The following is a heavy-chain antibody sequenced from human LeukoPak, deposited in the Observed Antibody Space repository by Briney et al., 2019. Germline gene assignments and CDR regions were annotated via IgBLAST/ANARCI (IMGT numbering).Heavy chain of an antibody. CDR3: ARAIYDAFDI. D-gene: IGHD5-24*01. V-gene: IGHV3-74*01. Sequence: PGGSLRLSCAASGFTLRNYWIQWVRQAPGKGLVWVSHSNSDGSSTNYADSVKGRFTISRDNAKNTLNLQMNNLRAEDTAVYYCARAIYDAFDIWGQGTMVTVSS. J-gene: IGHJ3*02. CDR1: GFTLRNYW. CDR2: SNSDGSST.